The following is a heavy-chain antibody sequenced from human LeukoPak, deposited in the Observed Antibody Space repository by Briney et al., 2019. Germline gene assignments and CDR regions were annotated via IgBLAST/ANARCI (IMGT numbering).Heavy chain of an antibody. CDR1: GGSISSSSYY. CDR3: ARNYYDSSGHTAKTTLNDAFDI. D-gene: IGHD3-22*01. V-gene: IGHV4-61*02. CDR2: IYTSGST. Sequence: PSETLSLTCTVSGGSISSSSYYWSWIRQPAGKGLEWIGRIYTSGSTNYNPSLKSRVTMSVDTSKNQFSLKLSSVTAADTAVYYCARNYYDSSGHTAKTTLNDAFDIWGQGTMVTVSS. J-gene: IGHJ3*02.